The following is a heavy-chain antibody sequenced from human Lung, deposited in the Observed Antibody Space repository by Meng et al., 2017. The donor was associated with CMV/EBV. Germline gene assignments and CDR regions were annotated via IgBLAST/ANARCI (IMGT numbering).Heavy chain of an antibody. CDR3: ARGEFSWYDNWFDP. Sequence: SCAAPGFTFSSYEMNWVRQAPGKGLEWVSYISSSGSTIYYADSVKGRFTISRDNAKKSLYLQMNSLRAEDTAVYYCARGEFSWYDNWFDPWGQGXLVTVSS. CDR2: ISSSGSTI. V-gene: IGHV3-48*03. CDR1: GFTFSSYE. J-gene: IGHJ5*02. D-gene: IGHD6-13*01.